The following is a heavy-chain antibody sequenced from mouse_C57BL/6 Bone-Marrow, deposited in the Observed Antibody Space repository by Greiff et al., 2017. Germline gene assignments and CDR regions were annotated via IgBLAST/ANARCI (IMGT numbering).Heavy chain of an antibody. CDR2: IYTGDGDT. J-gene: IGHJ1*03. D-gene: IGHD1-1*01. CDR1: GYAFSSYW. V-gene: IGHV1-80*01. CDR3: ARGGVYYGSRHWYFDV. Sequence: QVQLQQSGAELVKPGASVKISCKASGYAFSSYWMNWVKQRPGKGLEWIGQIYTGDGDTNYNGKFKGKATLTADKSSSTASMQLSSLTSEDSAVYFCARGGVYYGSRHWYFDVWGTGTTVTVSS.